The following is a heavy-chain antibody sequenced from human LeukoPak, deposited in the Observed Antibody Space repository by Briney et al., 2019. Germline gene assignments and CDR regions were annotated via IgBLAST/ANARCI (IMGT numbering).Heavy chain of an antibody. Sequence: GGSLRLSCAASGFTFSSYSMNWVRQAPGKGLEWVSSIRISSSYIYYADSVKGRFTISRDNAKNSLYLQMNSLSAADTAVYYRARHHPDSSITIFGVVTDFDYWGPGTLVTVSS. CDR1: GFTFSSYS. CDR2: IRISSSYI. D-gene: IGHD3-3*01. CDR3: ARHHPDSSITIFGVVTDFDY. J-gene: IGHJ4*02. V-gene: IGHV3-21*01.